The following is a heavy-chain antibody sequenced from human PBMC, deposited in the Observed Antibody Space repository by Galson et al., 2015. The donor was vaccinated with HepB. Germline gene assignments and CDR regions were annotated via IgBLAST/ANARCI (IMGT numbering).Heavy chain of an antibody. V-gene: IGHV1-3*01. Sequence: CKASGYTFTYYAMNWVRQAPGQRPEWMGWINAANGNTKYSQKFQGRVTITRDTSASTVYMELSSLRSEDTAVYYCARDKGYGSGPPAYWGQGTLVTVSS. D-gene: IGHD3-10*01. J-gene: IGHJ4*02. CDR2: INAANGNT. CDR1: GYTFTYYA. CDR3: ARDKGYGSGPPAY.